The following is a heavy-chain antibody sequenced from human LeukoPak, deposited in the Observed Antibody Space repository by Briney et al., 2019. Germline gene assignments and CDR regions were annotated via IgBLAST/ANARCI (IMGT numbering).Heavy chain of an antibody. CDR1: GGSTSSSSYY. Sequence: PSETLSLTCTVSGGSTSSSSYYWGWIRQPPGKGLEWIGSIYYSGSTCYNPSLKSRVTISIDTSKNQFSLKLSSVTAADAAVYYCAKWGLGATMKYYFDYWGQGTLVTVSS. D-gene: IGHD1-26*01. CDR3: AKWGLGATMKYYFDY. V-gene: IGHV4-39*01. CDR2: IYYSGST. J-gene: IGHJ4*02.